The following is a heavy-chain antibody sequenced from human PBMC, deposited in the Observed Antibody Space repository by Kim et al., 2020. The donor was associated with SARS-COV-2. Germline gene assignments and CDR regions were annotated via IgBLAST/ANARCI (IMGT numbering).Heavy chain of an antibody. D-gene: IGHD5-18*01. CDR2: IYSGGAT. CDR3: ASGFSYEF. Sequence: GGSLRLSCAASGLSVSRYYRSWVRQAPGKGLERVSLIYSGGATYYADSVKGRFTISRDNSKNTLFLQMNSLRAGDTAIYYCASGFSYEFWGQGTLVTVSS. V-gene: IGHV3-53*01. CDR1: GLSVSRYY. J-gene: IGHJ4*02.